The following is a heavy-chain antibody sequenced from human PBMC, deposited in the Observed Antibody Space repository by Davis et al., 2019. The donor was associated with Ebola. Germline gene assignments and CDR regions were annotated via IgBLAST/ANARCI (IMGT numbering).Heavy chain of an antibody. J-gene: IGHJ6*02. Sequence: ASVKVSCKAFGYTFTSYSISWVRQAPGQGLEWMGWITAHNGKTNYAQKVQGRVTMTTDTSTSTAYMELRSLRSDDTAVYYCAREFRVGATGAYYYYGMDVWGQGTTVTVSS. V-gene: IGHV1-18*04. D-gene: IGHD1-26*01. CDR2: ITAHNGKT. CDR3: AREFRVGATGAYYYYGMDV. CDR1: GYTFTSYS.